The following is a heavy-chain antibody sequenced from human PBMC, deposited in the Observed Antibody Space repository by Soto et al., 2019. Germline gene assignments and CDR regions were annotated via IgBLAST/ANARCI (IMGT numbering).Heavy chain of an antibody. J-gene: IGHJ4*02. CDR1: GGSISSGDYY. CDR2: IYYSGTT. V-gene: IGHV4-30-4*01. CDR3: AGDQAGNSSPYYYDY. Sequence: SETLSLTWTVSGGSISSGDYYWIWIRQPPGKDLEWIGYIYYSGTTYYNPSLKSRVTISVDTSKNQFSLKLSSVTAADTAVYYCAGDQAGNSSPYYYDYWGQGTLVTVSS. D-gene: IGHD3-22*01.